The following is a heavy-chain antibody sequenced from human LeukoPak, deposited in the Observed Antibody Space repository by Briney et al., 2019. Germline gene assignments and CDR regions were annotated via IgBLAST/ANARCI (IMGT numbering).Heavy chain of an antibody. V-gene: IGHV3-30*04. J-gene: IGHJ6*02. CDR3: ASGGDYYDSSGLAL. CDR1: GFTFSGYA. CDR2: ISYDGSNK. D-gene: IGHD3-22*01. Sequence: GGSLRLSCAASGFTFSGYAMHWVRQAPGKGLEWVAVISYDGSNKYYADSVKGRFTISRDNSKNTLYLQMNSLRAEDTAVYYCASGGDYYDSSGLALWGQGTTVTVSS.